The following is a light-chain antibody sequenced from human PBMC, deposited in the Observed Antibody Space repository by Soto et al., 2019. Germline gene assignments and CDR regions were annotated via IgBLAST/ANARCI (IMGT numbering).Light chain of an antibody. CDR1: QSISDW. V-gene: IGKV1-5*03. J-gene: IGKJ2*01. CDR3: QQYKSDPYT. CDR2: KAS. Sequence: DLQMTQSPSTLSASVGDRVTITCRASQSISDWLAWYQQKPGKAPNLLIYKASSVESGVPSRFSGSGSGTEFALTISSVQPDDFAAYYCQQYKSDPYTFGQGTKVEIK.